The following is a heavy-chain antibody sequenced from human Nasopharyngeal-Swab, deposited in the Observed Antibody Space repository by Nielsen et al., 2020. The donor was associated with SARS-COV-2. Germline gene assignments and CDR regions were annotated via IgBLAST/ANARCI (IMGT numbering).Heavy chain of an antibody. CDR3: ARHDGDGYNSFFYFDY. V-gene: IGHV5-10-1*01. Sequence: GESLKISCKGSGYSFTSYWISWVRQMPGKGLEWVGRIDPSDSYTNYSPSFQGHVTISADKSISTAYLQWSSLKASDTAMYYCARHDGDGYNSFFYFDYWGQGTLVTVSS. CDR2: IDPSDSYT. D-gene: IGHD5-24*01. CDR1: GYSFTSYW. J-gene: IGHJ4*02.